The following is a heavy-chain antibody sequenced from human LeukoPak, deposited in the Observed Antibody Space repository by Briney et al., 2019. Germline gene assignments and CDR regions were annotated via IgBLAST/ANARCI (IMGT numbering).Heavy chain of an antibody. D-gene: IGHD3-22*01. V-gene: IGHV4-34*01. Sequence: KPSETLSLTCAVYGGSFSGYYWSWIRQPPGKGLEWIGEINHSGSTNYNPSLKSRVTISADTSKNQFSLKLSSVTAADTAVYYCAARAGTMIVVVHAFDIWGQGTMVTVSS. CDR2: INHSGST. CDR3: AARAGTMIVVVHAFDI. CDR1: GGSFSGYY. J-gene: IGHJ3*02.